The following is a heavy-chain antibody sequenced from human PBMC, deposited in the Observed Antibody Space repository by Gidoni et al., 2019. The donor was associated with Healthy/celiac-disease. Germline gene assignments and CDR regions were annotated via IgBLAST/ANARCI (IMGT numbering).Heavy chain of an antibody. CDR2: ISSSSSTI. Sequence: EVQLVASGGGLVQPGGSLRLSCAASGFTFSSYSMNWVRQAPGKGLEWVSYISSSSSTIYYADSVKGRFTISRDNAKNSLYLQMNSLRAEDTAVYYCARDYCSSTSCSDDAFDIWGQGTMVTVSS. CDR3: ARDYCSSTSCSDDAFDI. D-gene: IGHD2-2*01. V-gene: IGHV3-48*04. J-gene: IGHJ3*02. CDR1: GFTFSSYS.